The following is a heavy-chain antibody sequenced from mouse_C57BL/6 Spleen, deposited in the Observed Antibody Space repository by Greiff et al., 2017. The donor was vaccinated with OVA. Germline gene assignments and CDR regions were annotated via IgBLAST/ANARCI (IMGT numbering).Heavy chain of an antibody. J-gene: IGHJ2*01. CDR1: GYTFTSYW. V-gene: IGHV1-5*01. D-gene: IGHD1-1*01. Sequence: DVQLQESGTVLARPGASVKMFCKTSGYTFTSYWMHWVKQRPGQGLEWIGAIYPGNSDTRYNQKFKGQAKLTAVTSASTAYMELSSLTNEDSAGYYCTRGAITTVVAQYYFDYWGQGTTLTVSS. CDR3: TRGAITTVVAQYYFDY. CDR2: IYPGNSDT.